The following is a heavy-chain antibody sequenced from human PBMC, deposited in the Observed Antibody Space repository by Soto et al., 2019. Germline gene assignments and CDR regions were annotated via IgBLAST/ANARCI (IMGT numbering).Heavy chain of an antibody. D-gene: IGHD3-3*02. Sequence: EVQLVESGGGLVQPGGSLRLSCAASGFSITNTWMHWVRQAPGKGLEWVGRVKSKADGGPADYAAPVKGRFTVSRDDSKNTQYLQMNSLKMEDTAVYYCISYPHFWSCHNPIWCQGTLVTVSS. V-gene: IGHV3-15*07. CDR2: VKSKADGGPA. J-gene: IGHJ4*02. CDR1: GFSITNTW. CDR3: ISYPHFWSCHNPI.